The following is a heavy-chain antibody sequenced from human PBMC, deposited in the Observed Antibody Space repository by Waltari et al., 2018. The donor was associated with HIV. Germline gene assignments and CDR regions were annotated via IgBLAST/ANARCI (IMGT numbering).Heavy chain of an antibody. V-gene: IGHV3-9*01. Sequence: EVQLVESGGGSVQPGRSLRLPGAASEFTFDDFALLWVRQGPGKGLAWVSGIGWNRGMIGYAGSVKSRYTIARDTAKNSLDLQMNRLRAEETAFYCCAKDMMSIKPVRRYSGYDYWGQGTLVTVSS. J-gene: IGHJ4*02. CDR2: IGWNRGMI. CDR3: AKDMMSIKPVRRYSGYDY. D-gene: IGHD5-12*01. CDR1: EFTFDDFA.